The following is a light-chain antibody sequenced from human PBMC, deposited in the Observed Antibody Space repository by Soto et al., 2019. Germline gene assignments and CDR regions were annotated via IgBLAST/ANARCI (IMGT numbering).Light chain of an antibody. Sequence: DIQMTQSPSSVSASVGDRVTITCRSSEDISTWLAWYQQKPGKAPKLLIYAASSLQSGVPSRFSGSGSGTDFTLTISSLQPEDFAFYYCQQYNKWPITFGQGTRLEIK. CDR1: EDISTW. J-gene: IGKJ5*01. V-gene: IGKV1-12*01. CDR3: QQYNKWPIT. CDR2: AAS.